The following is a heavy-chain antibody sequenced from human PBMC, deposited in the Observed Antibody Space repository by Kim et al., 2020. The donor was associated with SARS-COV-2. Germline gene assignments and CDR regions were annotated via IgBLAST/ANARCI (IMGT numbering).Heavy chain of an antibody. Sequence: GGSLRLSCTASGFTFSHYGMHWVRQAPGKGLEWVAVMSYDGNYKFYGDSVKGRFAISRDNSKDTVYLQMNSLRAEDTAVYYCAKDVVVVPAASRWFDPWG. D-gene: IGHD2-2*01. CDR3: AKDVVVVPAASRWFDP. CDR1: GFTFSHYG. J-gene: IGHJ5*02. CDR2: MSYDGNYK. V-gene: IGHV3-30*18.